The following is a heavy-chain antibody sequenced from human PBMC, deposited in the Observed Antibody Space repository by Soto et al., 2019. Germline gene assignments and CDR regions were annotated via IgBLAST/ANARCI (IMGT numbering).Heavy chain of an antibody. J-gene: IGHJ3*02. CDR3: ARDRLSIVVVVAATFDAFDI. D-gene: IGHD2-15*01. Sequence: ASVKVSCKASGGTFSSYAISWVRQAPGQGLEWMGGIIPIFGTANYAQKFQGRVTITADESTSTAYMELSSLRSEDTAVYYCARDRLSIVVVVAATFDAFDIWGQGTMVTVPS. CDR2: IIPIFGTA. CDR1: GGTFSSYA. V-gene: IGHV1-69*13.